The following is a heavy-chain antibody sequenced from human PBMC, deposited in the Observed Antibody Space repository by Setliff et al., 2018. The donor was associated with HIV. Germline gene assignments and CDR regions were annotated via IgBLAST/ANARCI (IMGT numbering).Heavy chain of an antibody. CDR1: EFPFSSHT. V-gene: IGHV3-30*04. Sequence: GGSLRLSCAASEFPFSSHTMHWVRQAPGKGLEWVGVISYDGRNKYYADSVRGRLTISRDNSKNTLYLQMNSLRTEDTAVYYCAREMPMIYWYFDLWGRGTLVTVSS. CDR2: ISYDGRNK. D-gene: IGHD3-22*01. J-gene: IGHJ2*01. CDR3: AREMPMIYWYFDL.